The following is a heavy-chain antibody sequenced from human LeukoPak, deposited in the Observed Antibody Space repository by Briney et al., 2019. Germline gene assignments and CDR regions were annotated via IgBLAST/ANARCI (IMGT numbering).Heavy chain of an antibody. D-gene: IGHD3-10*01. J-gene: IGHJ4*02. CDR3: AKAAPLGLYDY. V-gene: IGHV3-9*01. CDR1: GFTFDDYA. Sequence: GRSLRLFCAASGFTFDDYAMHWVRQAPGKGLEWVSGISWNSGSIGYADSVRGRFTISRDNAKNSLYLQMNSLRAEDTALYYCAKAAPLGLYDYWGQGTLVTVSS. CDR2: ISWNSGSI.